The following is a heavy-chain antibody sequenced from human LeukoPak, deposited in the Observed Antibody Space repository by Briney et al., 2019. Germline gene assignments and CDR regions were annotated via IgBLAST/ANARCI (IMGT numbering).Heavy chain of an antibody. V-gene: IGHV3-33*08. J-gene: IGHJ4*02. CDR2: VWFDGSKK. CDR1: GFTFSSYA. Sequence: PGRSLRLSCAASGFTFSSYAMHWVRQAPGKGLEWVAVVWFDGSKKYSADSVKGRITISRDDSKNTLYLQMNSLRAEDTAVYYCARGVDYYDSSGTIDYWGQGTLVTVSS. CDR3: ARGVDYYDSSGTIDY. D-gene: IGHD3-22*01.